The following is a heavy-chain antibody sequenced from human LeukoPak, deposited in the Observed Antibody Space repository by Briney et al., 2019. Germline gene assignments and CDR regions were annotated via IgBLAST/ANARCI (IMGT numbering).Heavy chain of an antibody. D-gene: IGHD1-26*01. CDR3: ARHYVFVSGGSSFDY. Sequence: PSETLSLTCTVSGASIISYYWTWIRQPPGEELEGIGYISYSGSTNYNPSLTSRVTISLDTPKNQFSLKLKSVTASDTAVYYCARHYVFVSGGSSFDYWGLGILVTVSS. V-gene: IGHV4-59*08. CDR2: ISYSGST. J-gene: IGHJ4*02. CDR1: GASIISYY.